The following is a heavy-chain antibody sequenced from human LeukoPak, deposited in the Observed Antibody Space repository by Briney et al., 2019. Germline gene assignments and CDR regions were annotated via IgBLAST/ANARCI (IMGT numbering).Heavy chain of an antibody. CDR3: TRANGWDAFDI. J-gene: IGHJ3*02. CDR2: IRSKANSYAT. Sequence: GGSLRLSCAASGFTFSDYYMTWIRQASGKGLEWVGRIRSKANSYATAYAASVKGRFTISRDDSKKMAYLQMNNLKTEDTAMYYCTRANGWDAFDIWGQGTMVTVSS. CDR1: GFTFSDYY. D-gene: IGHD6-19*01. V-gene: IGHV3-73*01.